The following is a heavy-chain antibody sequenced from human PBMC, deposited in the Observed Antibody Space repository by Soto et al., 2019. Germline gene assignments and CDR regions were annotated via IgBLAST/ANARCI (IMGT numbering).Heavy chain of an antibody. J-gene: IGHJ6*02. V-gene: IGHV3-23*01. CDR2: ISGSGGST. Sequence: EVQLLESGGGLVQPGGSLRLSCAASGFTFSSYAMSWVRQAPGKGLEWVSAISGSGGSTYYADSVKGRFTISRDNSKNTLYVQMNSLRAEDTAVYYCAKSLQYYYYYGMDVWGQGTTVTVSS. CDR1: GFTFSSYA. CDR3: AKSLQYYYYYGMDV.